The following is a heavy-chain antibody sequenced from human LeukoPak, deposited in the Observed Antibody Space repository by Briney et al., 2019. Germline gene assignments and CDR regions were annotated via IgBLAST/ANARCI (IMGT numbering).Heavy chain of an antibody. CDR3: ARQQRIRHCSEGVCTEGYYFDD. J-gene: IGHJ4*02. CDR2: LSRGGSTT. D-gene: IGHD2-15*01. V-gene: IGHV3-23*01. CDR1: GFAFNMFA. Sequence: HPGGSLRLSCAGTGFAFNMFAIDWVRQAPGKGLEWVSGLSRGGSTTNYADSVKGRFTISRDKSQNSVFLQLNSLRPEDTAVYYCARQQRIRHCSEGVCTEGYYFDDWGEGTLVTVSS.